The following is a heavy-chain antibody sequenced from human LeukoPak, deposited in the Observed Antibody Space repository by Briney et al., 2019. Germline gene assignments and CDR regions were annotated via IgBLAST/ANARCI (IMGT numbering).Heavy chain of an antibody. CDR3: ARLVEYQLPFDY. CDR2: IYYSGNT. CDR1: GGSVSSGGYY. Sequence: SETLSLTCSVSGGSVSSGGYYWSWIRQPPGKGLEWIGDIYYSGNTNYNPSLKSRVTISVDTSKNQFSLKLSSLTAADTAVYYCARLVEYQLPFDYWGQGTLVTVSS. V-gene: IGHV4-61*08. D-gene: IGHD2-2*01. J-gene: IGHJ4*02.